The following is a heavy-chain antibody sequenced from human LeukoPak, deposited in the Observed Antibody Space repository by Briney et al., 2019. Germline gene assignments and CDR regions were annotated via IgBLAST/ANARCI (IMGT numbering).Heavy chain of an antibody. CDR3: ARVSTPLTAYYYYGMDV. D-gene: IGHD2-2*01. Sequence: ASVKVSCKASGYTFTGYYMHWVRQAPGQGLEWMGGIIPIFGTANYAQKFQGRVTITADESTSTAYMELSSLRSEDTAVYYCARVSTPLTAYYYYGMDVWGQGTTVTVSS. V-gene: IGHV1-69*13. CDR2: IIPIFGTA. CDR1: GYTFTGYY. J-gene: IGHJ6*02.